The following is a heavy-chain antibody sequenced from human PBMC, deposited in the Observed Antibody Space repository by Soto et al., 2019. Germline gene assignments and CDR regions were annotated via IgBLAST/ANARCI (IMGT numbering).Heavy chain of an antibody. J-gene: IGHJ6*02. CDR2: IYTSGST. CDR3: ARGHPRSSAWSLLDV. V-gene: IGHV4-4*07. CDR1: DGSISRYY. D-gene: IGHD6-19*01. Sequence: ETLSLTCPVSDGSISRYYWTWIRPPAGKGLEWIGRIYTSGSTNYNPSLKSRVTMSVDTSKNQFSLRLSSVTAADTAVYYCARGHPRSSAWSLLDVWGQGTTVTVSS.